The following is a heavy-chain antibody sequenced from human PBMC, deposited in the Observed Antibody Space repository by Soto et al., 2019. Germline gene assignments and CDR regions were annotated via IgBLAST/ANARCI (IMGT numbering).Heavy chain of an antibody. V-gene: IGHV3-72*01. CDR2: TRNKANSYTT. CDR3: ARNNGLNRYFDL. Sequence: EVQLVESGGGLVQPGGSLRLSCAAAEFTCSDHYMDCVRQAPGKGLEWVGRTRNKANSYTTEYAASVKGRFTISRDDSKNSLYLQMNSLKTEYTAVYYCARNNGLNRYFDLWGRGTLVTVSS. CDR1: EFTCSDHY. J-gene: IGHJ2*01. D-gene: IGHD1-20*01.